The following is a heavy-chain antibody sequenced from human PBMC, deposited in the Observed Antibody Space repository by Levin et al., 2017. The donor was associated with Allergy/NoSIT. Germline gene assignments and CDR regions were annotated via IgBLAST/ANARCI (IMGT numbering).Heavy chain of an antibody. V-gene: IGHV3-48*02. CDR2: IKRTGDLI. Sequence: LSLTCAASGFSFSIPSMNWVRQAPGKGLEWVSYIKRTGDLIYYAESVKGRFTISRDDDKNSVYLQMNSLRDEDTAVYYCAREDGGHYYGSGAFYVWGQGTLVTVSS. CDR3: AREDGGHYYGSGAFYV. J-gene: IGHJ4*02. CDR1: GFSFSIPS. D-gene: IGHD3-10*01.